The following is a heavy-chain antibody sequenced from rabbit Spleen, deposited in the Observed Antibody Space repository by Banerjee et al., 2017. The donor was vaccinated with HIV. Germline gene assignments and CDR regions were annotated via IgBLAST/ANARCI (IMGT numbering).Heavy chain of an antibody. CDR1: GFSFSSSYW. CDR3: ARDLVAVIGWNFSL. J-gene: IGHJ3*01. CDR2: IYSGSSGST. V-gene: IGHV1S40*01. D-gene: IGHD1-1*01. Sequence: QSLEESGGDRVKPGASLTLTCTASGFSFSSSYWICWVRQAPGKGLEWIACIYSGSSGSTYYASWAKGRFIMSRTSSTKVTLQMTSLTAADTATYFCARDLVAVIGWNFSLWGQGTLVTVS.